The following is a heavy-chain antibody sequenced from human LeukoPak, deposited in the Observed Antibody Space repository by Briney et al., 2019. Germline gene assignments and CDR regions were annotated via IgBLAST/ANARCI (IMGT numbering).Heavy chain of an antibody. J-gene: IGHJ4*02. V-gene: IGHV4-34*01. CDR1: GVSFSGYY. CDR2: INHSGST. Sequence: SETLSLTCAVYGVSFSGYYWSWIRQPPGKGLEWIGEINHSGSTNYNPSLKSRVTISVDTSKNQFSLKLSSVTAADTAVYYCARGILYYDFWSGYRRDYFDYWGQGTLVTVSS. CDR3: ARGILYYDFWSGYRRDYFDY. D-gene: IGHD3-3*01.